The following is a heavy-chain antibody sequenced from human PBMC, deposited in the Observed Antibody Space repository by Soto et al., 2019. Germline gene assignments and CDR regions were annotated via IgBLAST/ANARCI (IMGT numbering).Heavy chain of an antibody. V-gene: IGHV4-59*12. J-gene: IGHJ6*02. CDR2: ISYSGST. D-gene: IGHD1-1*01. Sequence: SETLSLTCTVSRGSISNFFWTWIRQPPGRGLEWIGYISYSGSTNYNASLKSRVTISVDTSESQFSLKLSSVTAADTAVYYCARGAPEVEPYYYGMDVWGQGTTVTVSS. CDR1: RGSISNFF. CDR3: ARGAPEVEPYYYGMDV.